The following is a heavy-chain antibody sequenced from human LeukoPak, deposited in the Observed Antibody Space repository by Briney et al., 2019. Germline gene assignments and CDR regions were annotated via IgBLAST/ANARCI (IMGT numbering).Heavy chain of an antibody. D-gene: IGHD5-24*01. J-gene: IGHJ3*02. Sequence: PGGSLRLSCAASGFTFDNYWMHWVRQAPEKGLVWVSLINSDESSTSYADSVKGRFTISRDNAKNTLSLQMNSLRAEDTAVYYYARARGWLSADAFDIWGQGTMVTVSS. V-gene: IGHV3-74*01. CDR2: INSDESST. CDR1: GFTFDNYW. CDR3: ARARGWLSADAFDI.